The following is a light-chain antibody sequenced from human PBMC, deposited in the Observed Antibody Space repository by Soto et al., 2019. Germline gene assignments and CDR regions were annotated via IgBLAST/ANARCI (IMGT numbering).Light chain of an antibody. V-gene: IGLV1-47*01. CDR3: EAWDDSLSGHV. Sequence: QSVLTQPPSASGTPGQTVTISCSGSRSNIGNNYVCWYQQLPGVAPKLLIYRNTQRPSGVPDRFSGSKSGTAASLAISGLRSEDGADYFCEAWDDSLSGHVFGTGTKVTVL. CDR2: RNT. CDR1: RSNIGNNY. J-gene: IGLJ1*01.